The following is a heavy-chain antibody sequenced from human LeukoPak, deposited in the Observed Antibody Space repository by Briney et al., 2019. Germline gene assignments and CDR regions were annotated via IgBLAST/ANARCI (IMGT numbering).Heavy chain of an antibody. Sequence: PGGSLRLSCAASGFTFDDYAMHWVRQAPGKGLEWVSGISWNSGSIGYADSVKGRFTISRDNAKNSLYLQMNSLRAEDTALYYCAKDIQQLNYYYYMDVWGQGTLVTVSS. D-gene: IGHD6-13*01. V-gene: IGHV3-9*01. CDR3: AKDIQQLNYYYYMDV. CDR2: ISWNSGSI. J-gene: IGHJ6*03. CDR1: GFTFDDYA.